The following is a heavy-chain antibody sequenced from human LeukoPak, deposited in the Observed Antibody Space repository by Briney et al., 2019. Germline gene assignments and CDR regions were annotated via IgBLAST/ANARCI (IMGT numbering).Heavy chain of an antibody. D-gene: IGHD5-18*01. Sequence: GGSLRLSCAASGFTFSSYSMNWVRQAPGKGLEWVSYISSSSSTIYYADSVKGRFTISRDNAKNSLYLQMNSLRAEDTAVYYCASGYSYCYLYWGQGTLVTVSS. CDR2: ISSSSSTI. V-gene: IGHV3-48*01. CDR3: ASGYSYCYLY. CDR1: GFTFSSYS. J-gene: IGHJ4*02.